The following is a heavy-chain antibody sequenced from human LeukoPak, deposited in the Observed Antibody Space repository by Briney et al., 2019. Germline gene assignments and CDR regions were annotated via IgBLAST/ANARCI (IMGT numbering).Heavy chain of an antibody. J-gene: IGHJ4*02. CDR3: ARFHGSSLFDY. V-gene: IGHV3-21*01. D-gene: IGHD3-10*01. CDR1: GFTFSSYT. Sequence: GGSLRLSCAASGFTFSSYTMNWVRQAPGKGLEWVSSISSSSSYMYYADSVKGRFTISRDNAKNSLSLQMNSLRAEDTAVYYLARFHGSSLFDYGGKEPLVTVSS. CDR2: ISSSSSYM.